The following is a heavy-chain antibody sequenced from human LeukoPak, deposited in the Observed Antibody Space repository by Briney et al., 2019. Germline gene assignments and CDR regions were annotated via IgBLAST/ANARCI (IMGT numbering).Heavy chain of an antibody. V-gene: IGHV1-18*01. J-gene: IGHJ4*02. CDR1: GYTFTSYG. CDR2: ISAYNGNT. D-gene: IGHD3-10*01. Sequence: ASVKVSCKASGYTFTSYGISWVRQAPGQGLEWMGWISAYNGNTNYAQKLQGRVTMTTDTSTSTAYMELGSLRSDDTAVYYCARPVMNRYYYGSGSYDLDYWGQGTLVTVSS. CDR3: ARPVMNRYYYGSGSYDLDY.